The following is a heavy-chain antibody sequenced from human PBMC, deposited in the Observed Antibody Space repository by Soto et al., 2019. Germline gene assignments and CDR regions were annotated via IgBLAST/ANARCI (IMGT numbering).Heavy chain of an antibody. Sequence: GASVKVSCKASGYTFTSYAMHWVRQAPGQRLEWMGWINAGNGNTKYSQKFQGRVTITRDTSASTAYMELSSLRSEDTAVYYCARGKMNPITMLVGGIDYWGQGTLVTVYS. V-gene: IGHV1-3*01. CDR3: ARGKMNPITMLVGGIDY. CDR1: GYTFTSYA. D-gene: IGHD3-22*01. J-gene: IGHJ4*02. CDR2: INAGNGNT.